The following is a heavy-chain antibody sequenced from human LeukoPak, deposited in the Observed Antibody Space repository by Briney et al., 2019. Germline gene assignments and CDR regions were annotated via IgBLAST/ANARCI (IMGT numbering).Heavy chain of an antibody. D-gene: IGHD4-23*01. CDR2: IIPIFGTA. V-gene: IGHV1-69*01. CDR1: GGTFSSYA. Sequence: ASVKVSCKASGGTFSSYAISWVRQAPGQGLEWMGGIIPIFGTANYAQKFQGRVTITADESTSTAYMELSSLRSEDTAVYYCARGPLRWETTYYFDYWGQGTLVTVSS. CDR3: ARGPLRWETTYYFDY. J-gene: IGHJ4*02.